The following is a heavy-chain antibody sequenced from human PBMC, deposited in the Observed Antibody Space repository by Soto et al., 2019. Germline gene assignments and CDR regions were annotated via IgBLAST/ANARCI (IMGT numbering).Heavy chain of an antibody. CDR3: AKSGSGYYKLIDY. Sequence: GGSLRLSCAASGFTFNNYAMSWVRQAPGKGLEWVSGISGSGTYTYFADSVKGQFTISRDNSKNTLFLQVSSLRAEDTAIYYCAKSGSGYYKLIDYWGQGTLVTVSS. CDR1: GFTFNNYA. V-gene: IGHV3-23*01. D-gene: IGHD5-12*01. CDR2: ISGSGTYT. J-gene: IGHJ4*02.